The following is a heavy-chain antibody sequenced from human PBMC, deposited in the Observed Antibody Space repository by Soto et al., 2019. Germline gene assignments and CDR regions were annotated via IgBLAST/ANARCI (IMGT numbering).Heavy chain of an antibody. CDR3: ARHGIVVVPAAHYYGMDV. J-gene: IGHJ6*02. Sequence: PGEPLKISCNGSGYSFTIYWISWVRQMPGKGLEWMGRIDPSDSYTNYSPSFQGHVTISADKSISTAYLQWSSLKASDTAMYYCARHGIVVVPAAHYYGMDVWGQGTTVTVSS. CDR2: IDPSDSYT. V-gene: IGHV5-10-1*01. CDR1: GYSFTIYW. D-gene: IGHD2-2*01.